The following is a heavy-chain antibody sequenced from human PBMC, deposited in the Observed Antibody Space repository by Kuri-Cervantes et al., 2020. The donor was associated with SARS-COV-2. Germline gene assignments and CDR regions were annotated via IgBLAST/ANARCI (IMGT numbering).Heavy chain of an antibody. CDR2: VSYSGSA. V-gene: IGHV4-39*01. CDR1: GDSISNTNYY. Sequence: SETLSLTCTVSGDSISNTNYYWGWIRQPPGKGLEWIGSVSYSGSAYYNPSLKSRVTISVDTSKNQFSLKLSSVTAADTAVYYCARGRLRNNWFDPWGQGTLVTVSS. J-gene: IGHJ5*02. D-gene: IGHD4/OR15-4a*01. CDR3: ARGRLRNNWFDP.